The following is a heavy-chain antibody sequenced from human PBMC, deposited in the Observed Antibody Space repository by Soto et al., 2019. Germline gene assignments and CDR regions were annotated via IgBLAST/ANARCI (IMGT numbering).Heavy chain of an antibody. CDR2: ISGSGGST. CDR3: ASTITGTTLSDY. Sequence: PGESLRLSCAASGFTFSSYAMSWVRQAPGKGLEWVSAISGSGGSTYYADSVKGRFTISRDNSKNTLYLQMNSLRAEDTAVYYCASTITGTTLSDYWGQGTLVTVSS. CDR1: GFTFSSYA. V-gene: IGHV3-23*01. D-gene: IGHD1-7*01. J-gene: IGHJ4*02.